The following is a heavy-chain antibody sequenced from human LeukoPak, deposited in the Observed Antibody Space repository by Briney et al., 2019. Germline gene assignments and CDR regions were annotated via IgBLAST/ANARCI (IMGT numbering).Heavy chain of an antibody. Sequence: GGSLRLSCAASGFTFSSYAMSWVRQAPGKGLEWVSAISVSGGSTYYADSVKGRFTISRDNSKNTLYLQMNSLRAEDTAVYYCAKDPYYDYVWGSYRYTNYFDYWGQGTLVTVSS. CDR2: ISVSGGST. J-gene: IGHJ4*02. CDR3: AKDPYYDYVWGSYRYTNYFDY. V-gene: IGHV3-23*01. CDR1: GFTFSSYA. D-gene: IGHD3-16*02.